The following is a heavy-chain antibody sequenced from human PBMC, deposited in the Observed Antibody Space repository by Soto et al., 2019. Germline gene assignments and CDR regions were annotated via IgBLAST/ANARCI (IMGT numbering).Heavy chain of an antibody. CDR2: ISYDGSNK. Sequence: QVQLVESGGGVVQPGRSLRLSCAASGFTFSSYGMHWVRQAPGKGLEWVAVISYDGSNKYYADSVKGRFTISRDNSKNTLYLQMNSLRAEDTAVYYCAKDVPTGARVLDYWGQGTLVTVSS. CDR1: GFTFSSYG. J-gene: IGHJ4*02. CDR3: AKDVPTGARVLDY. V-gene: IGHV3-30*18. D-gene: IGHD7-27*01.